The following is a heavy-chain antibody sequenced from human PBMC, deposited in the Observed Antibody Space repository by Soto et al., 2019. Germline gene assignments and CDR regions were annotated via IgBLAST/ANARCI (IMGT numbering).Heavy chain of an antibody. V-gene: IGHV5-51*01. D-gene: IGHD3-10*01. J-gene: IGHJ6*02. Sequence: EAMTRSCKGSEYRVDSYWIGWVRQMPGKGLEWIGMIYPGDSDTTYNPSFQGQVTMSADKSISTAYLQWSSLKASDSATYYCARHGSNGAYFYYDIDVWGLGT. CDR1: EYRVDSYW. CDR3: ARHGSNGAYFYYDIDV. CDR2: IYPGDSDT.